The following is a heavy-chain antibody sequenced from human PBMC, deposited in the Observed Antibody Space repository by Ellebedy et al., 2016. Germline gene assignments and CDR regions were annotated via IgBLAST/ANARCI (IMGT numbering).Heavy chain of an antibody. J-gene: IGHJ4*02. CDR3: ARGSGITGTTVDY. D-gene: IGHD1-20*01. CDR1: GGSFSGYY. CDR2: INHSGST. Sequence: SETLSLTCAVYGGSFSGYYWSWIRQPPGKGLEWIGEINHSGSTNYNPSLKSRVTISVDTSKNQFSLKLSSVTAADTAVYYCARGSGITGTTVDYWGQGTLVTVSS. V-gene: IGHV4-34*01.